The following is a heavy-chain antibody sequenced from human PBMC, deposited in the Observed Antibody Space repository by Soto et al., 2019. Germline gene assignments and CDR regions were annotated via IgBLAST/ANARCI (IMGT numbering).Heavy chain of an antibody. CDR1: GRTFSDYA. V-gene: IGHV3-23*01. CDR3: AKGPMTSTPPRIDF. Sequence: PGGSLRLSCAASGRTFSDYAMAWVRQAPGKGLEWVSAISGSGDTRHYADSVKGRFTISRDNSKNTVYLQMNSLRAEDTAVYYCAKGPMTSTPPRIDFWGQGALVTVSS. D-gene: IGHD2-21*02. CDR2: ISGSGDTR. J-gene: IGHJ4*02.